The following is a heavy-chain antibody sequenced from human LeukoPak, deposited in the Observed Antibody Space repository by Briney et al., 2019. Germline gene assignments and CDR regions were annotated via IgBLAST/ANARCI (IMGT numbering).Heavy chain of an antibody. CDR3: ARLGDSSGYYAFDY. D-gene: IGHD3-22*01. CDR1: GGSISSYNSY. Sequence: SETLSLTCTVSGGSISSYNSYWGWLRQPPGKGLEWIGSLYYSGSPYYNPSLKSRVTISVDTSKNHFSLKLNSVTAADTAVYYCARLGDSSGYYAFDYWGQGTLVTVSS. V-gene: IGHV4-39*02. J-gene: IGHJ4*02. CDR2: LYYSGSP.